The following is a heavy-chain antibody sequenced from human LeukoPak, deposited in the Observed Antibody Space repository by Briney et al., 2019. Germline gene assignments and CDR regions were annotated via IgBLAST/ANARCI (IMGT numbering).Heavy chain of an antibody. CDR2: ISSSSSYI. Sequence: GSLRLSCAASGFTFSSYSMNWVRQAPGKGLEWVSSISSSSSYIYYADSVKGRFTISRDNAKNSLYLQMNGLRAEDTAVYYCVRDSPYCSSTSCYELADYWGQGTLVTVSS. CDR3: VRDSPYCSSTSCYELADY. V-gene: IGHV3-21*01. D-gene: IGHD2-2*01. J-gene: IGHJ4*02. CDR1: GFTFSSYS.